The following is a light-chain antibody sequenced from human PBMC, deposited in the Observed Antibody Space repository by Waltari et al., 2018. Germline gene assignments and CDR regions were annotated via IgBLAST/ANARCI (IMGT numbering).Light chain of an antibody. CDR1: QGISSY. V-gene: IGKV1-9*01. CDR2: AAS. CDR3: QQLNSFPYT. Sequence: DIQLTQSPSFLSASVGDRVTITCRGSQGISSYLAWYQQKPGEAPKLLISAASTLQSGVPSRFSGSGSGTEFTLTISSLQPEDFATYYCQQLNSFPYTFGQGTKLDIK. J-gene: IGKJ2*01.